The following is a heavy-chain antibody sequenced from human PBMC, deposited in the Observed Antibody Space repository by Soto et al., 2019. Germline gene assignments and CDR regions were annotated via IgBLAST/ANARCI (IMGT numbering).Heavy chain of an antibody. Sequence: SETLSLSRSVACGSIRSLSGYRILIRKTPGKGLEWIGSIYYSGSTYYNPSLKSRVTISVDTSKNQFSLKLSSVTAADTAVYYCASVLRGLDYCYYYGLDVWGQGTTVTGSS. CDR2: IYYSGST. CDR1: CGSIRSLSGY. D-gene: IGHD3-3*01. V-gene: IGHV4-39*01. J-gene: IGHJ6*02. CDR3: ASVLRGLDYCYYYGLDV.